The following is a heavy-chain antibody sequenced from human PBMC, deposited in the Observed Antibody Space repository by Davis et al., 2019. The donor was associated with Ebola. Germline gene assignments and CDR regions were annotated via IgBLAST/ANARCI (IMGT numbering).Heavy chain of an antibody. D-gene: IGHD2-8*02. CDR1: GYTFTGYY. CDR3: ARDFRPSDDVVVVYAIEGLDY. Sequence: ASVKVSCKASGYTFTGYYMHWARQAPGQGLEWMGWTNPTSGCTNYAQKFQGRVTMTRDTSISTAYMELSRLRSDDTSVYYGARDFRPSDDVVVVYAIEGLDYWGQGTLVTVSS. CDR2: TNPTSGCT. J-gene: IGHJ4*02. V-gene: IGHV1-2*02.